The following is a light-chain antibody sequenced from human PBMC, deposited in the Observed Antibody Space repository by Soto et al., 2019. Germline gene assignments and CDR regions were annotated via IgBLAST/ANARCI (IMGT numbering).Light chain of an antibody. CDR2: AAS. V-gene: IGKV1-39*01. Sequence: QMTQSPSSLFASVGDRVTITCRASQSISSHLNWYQQKVGQTPRLLIYAASTLQSEVPPSFSGSGSGTEFTLPISGLQREDFATYYFHQSHSAPLTFGGGTKIQI. CDR3: HQSHSAPLT. J-gene: IGKJ4*01. CDR1: QSISSH.